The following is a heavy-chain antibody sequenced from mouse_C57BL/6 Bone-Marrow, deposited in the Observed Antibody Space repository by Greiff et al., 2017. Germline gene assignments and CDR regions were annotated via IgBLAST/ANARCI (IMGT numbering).Heavy chain of an antibody. V-gene: IGHV1-81*01. D-gene: IGHD2-1*01. J-gene: IGHJ3*01. CDR3: ARGGLYYGNYGSFAY. CDR1: GYTFTSYG. Sequence: QVQLKQSGAELARPGASVKLSCKASGYTFTSYGISWVKQRTGQGLEWIGEIYPRSGNTYYNEKFKGKATLTVDKSSSTAYMQLSSLTSEDSAVYYCARGGLYYGNYGSFAYWGQGTLVTVSA. CDR2: IYPRSGNT.